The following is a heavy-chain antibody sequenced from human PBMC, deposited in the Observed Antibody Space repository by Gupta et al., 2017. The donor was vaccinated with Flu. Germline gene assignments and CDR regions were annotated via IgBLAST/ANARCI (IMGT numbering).Heavy chain of an antibody. J-gene: IGHJ5*02. Sequence: QVQLQQSGPGLVKPSQTLSLTCTISGDGVSSNSAAWNWIRQSPSRGLEWLGRTYYRSKWYNDYAVSVRSRITINPDTSKNQFSLHLYSVTPEDTAVYYCARDLGPGSYYYDSSDYSGWFDPWGQGTLVTVSS. D-gene: IGHD3-22*01. CDR2: TYYRSKWYN. CDR1: GDGVSSNSAA. V-gene: IGHV6-1*01. CDR3: ARDLGPGSYYYDSSDYSGWFDP.